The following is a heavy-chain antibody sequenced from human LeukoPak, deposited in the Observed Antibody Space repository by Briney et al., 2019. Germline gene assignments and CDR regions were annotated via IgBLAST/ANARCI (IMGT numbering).Heavy chain of an antibody. CDR2: IYHSGST. V-gene: IGHV4-4*02. CDR1: GGSISSSNW. J-gene: IGHJ4*02. CDR3: ARALWFGEKPAYYFDY. Sequence: SETLSLTCAVSGGSISSSNWWSWVRQPPGKGLEWIGEIYHSGSTNYNPSLKSRVTISVDKSKNQFSLKLSSVTAADTAVYYCARALWFGEKPAYYFDYWGQGTLVTVSS. D-gene: IGHD3-10*01.